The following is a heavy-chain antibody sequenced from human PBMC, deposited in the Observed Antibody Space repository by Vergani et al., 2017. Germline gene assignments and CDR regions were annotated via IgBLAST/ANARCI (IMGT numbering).Heavy chain of an antibody. CDR3: AKAKPRNSGYDYLYYYHAMDF. D-gene: IGHD5-12*01. CDR1: GFTFNHYA. J-gene: IGHJ6*04. Sequence: EVQLLESGGDLVQPGGSLRLSCAASGFTFNHYAMNWVRQAPGKGLEWVSGISGSGGSTYYAGSVKGRFTISRDSSKNKLYLQMNSLSAGDTAVYYCAKAKPRNSGYDYLYYYHAMDFWGKGTTVTVSS. CDR2: ISGSGGST. V-gene: IGHV3-23*01.